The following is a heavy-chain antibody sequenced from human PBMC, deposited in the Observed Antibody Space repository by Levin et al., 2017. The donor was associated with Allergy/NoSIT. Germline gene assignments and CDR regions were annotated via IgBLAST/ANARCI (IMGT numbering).Heavy chain of an antibody. CDR2: IYYSGST. D-gene: IGHD3-9*01. Sequence: SSETLSLTCTVSGGSISDYHWSWIRQPPGKGLDWIGYIYYSGSTNYNPSLKSRVTISVDTSKNQFSLKLSSVTAADTAIYYCARGYDILTYWGQGTLVTVSS. CDR1: GGSISDYH. CDR3: ARGYDILTY. J-gene: IGHJ4*02. V-gene: IGHV4-59*01.